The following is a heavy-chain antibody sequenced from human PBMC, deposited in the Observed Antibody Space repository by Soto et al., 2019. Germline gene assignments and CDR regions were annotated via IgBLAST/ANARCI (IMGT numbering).Heavy chain of an antibody. J-gene: IGHJ6*02. CDR3: AADQAPHYDFSGMDV. Sequence: QMQLVQSGPEVKKPGTSVKVSCKASGFTFTSSAVQWVRQARGQRLEWIGWIVVGSGNTNYAQKFQERVTITRDMSTSTAYMELSSLRSEDTAVYYCAADQAPHYDFSGMDVWGQGTTVTVSS. CDR1: GFTFTSSA. CDR2: IVVGSGNT. V-gene: IGHV1-58*01. D-gene: IGHD3-3*01.